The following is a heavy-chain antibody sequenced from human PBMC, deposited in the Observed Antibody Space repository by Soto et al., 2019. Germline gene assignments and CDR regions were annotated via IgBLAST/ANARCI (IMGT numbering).Heavy chain of an antibody. CDR3: ARGGYCSSTSCYKAKAYYYDSSGYYQFDY. Sequence: PSETLSLSCTVSGGSISSYYWSWIRQPPGKGLEWIGYIYYSGSTNYNPSLKSRVTISVDTSKNQFSLKLSSVTAADTAVYYCARGGYCSSTSCYKAKAYYYDSSGYYQFDYWGQGTLVIVSS. V-gene: IGHV4-59*01. D-gene: IGHD2-2*02. J-gene: IGHJ4*02. CDR2: IYYSGST. CDR1: GGSISSYY.